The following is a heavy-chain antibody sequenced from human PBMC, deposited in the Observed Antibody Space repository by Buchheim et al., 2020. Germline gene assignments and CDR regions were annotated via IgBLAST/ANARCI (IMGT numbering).Heavy chain of an antibody. V-gene: IGHV4-4*02. D-gene: IGHD3-22*01. CDR3: LHSCHYSLIA. CDR2: IFSSGHT. Sequence: QVQLQESGPGLVKPSGTLSLTCTVSGDSISTNKWWSWVRQPPGKGLEWIGEIFSSGHTNFNPSLKSRVTMSLDKSNNQFSLKLSSVTAGDTAVYHCLHSCHYSLIAWGQGTL. J-gene: IGHJ5*02. CDR1: GDSISTNKW.